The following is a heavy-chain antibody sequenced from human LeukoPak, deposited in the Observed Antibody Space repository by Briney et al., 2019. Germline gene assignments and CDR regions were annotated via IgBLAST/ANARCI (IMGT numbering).Heavy chain of an antibody. CDR1: GDSIGTHY. D-gene: IGHD5-18*01. CDR3: ARDLGGYSDGSYYYYMDV. J-gene: IGHJ6*03. V-gene: IGHV4-59*11. Sequence: PSETLSLTCSVSGDSIGTHYWSWIRQPPGKGLEWIGYIYYSGDKSERTNYSPPLKSRVTMSIDTSKNQFSLRLTSVTAADTAVYYCARDLGGYSDGSYYYYMDVWGKGTTVIVSS. CDR2: IYYSGDKSERT.